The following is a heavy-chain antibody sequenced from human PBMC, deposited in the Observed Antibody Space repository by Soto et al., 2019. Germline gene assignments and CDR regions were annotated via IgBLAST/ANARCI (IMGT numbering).Heavy chain of an antibody. CDR3: ARRWGGPFDY. J-gene: IGHJ4*02. CDR1: GGSISSYY. Sequence: QVQLQESGPGLVKPSETLSLTCTVSGGSISSYYWSWFWQPPGKGLEWLGYINYSGRTNNNPSLNSRVTIAADTSTNRFSRELSSLTAADTAVYYCARRWGGPFDYWGQGTLVTVSS. V-gene: IGHV4-59*01. CDR2: INYSGRT. D-gene: IGHD2-21*01.